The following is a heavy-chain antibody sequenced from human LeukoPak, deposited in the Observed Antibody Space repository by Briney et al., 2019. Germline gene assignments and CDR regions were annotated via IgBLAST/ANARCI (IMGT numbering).Heavy chain of an antibody. CDR1: GGSISTYY. CDR2: IYYIGST. CDR3: ARWSGWNDPYYFDS. Sequence: SETLSLTCTVSGGSISTYYWSWIRQPPGKGLGWVGYIYYIGSTTYNPSLTSRVTISVDTSKTQFSLKRSSMTAAAPAVYYCARWSGWNDPYYFDSCGPGNPVTVSS. J-gene: IGHJ4*02. V-gene: IGHV4-59*08. D-gene: IGHD1-1*01.